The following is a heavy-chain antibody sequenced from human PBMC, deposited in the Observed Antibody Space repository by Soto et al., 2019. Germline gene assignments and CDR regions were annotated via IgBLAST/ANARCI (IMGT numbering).Heavy chain of an antibody. D-gene: IGHD2-2*01. J-gene: IGHJ4*02. Sequence: SETLSLTCTVSGGSISSGGYYWSWIRQHPGKGLEWIGYIYYSGSTYYNPSLKSRVTISVDTSKNQFSLKLSSVTAADTAVYYCARDSGVPKGYCSSTSCRRLNYFDYWGQGTLVTVSS. CDR1: GGSISSGGYY. CDR3: ARDSGVPKGYCSSTSCRRLNYFDY. V-gene: IGHV4-31*03. CDR2: IYYSGST.